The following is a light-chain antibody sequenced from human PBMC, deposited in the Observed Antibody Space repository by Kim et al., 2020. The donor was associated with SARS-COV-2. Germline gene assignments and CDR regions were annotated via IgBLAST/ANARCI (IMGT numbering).Light chain of an antibody. J-gene: IGLJ2*01. CDR1: RSDVDGYNY. V-gene: IGLV2-8*01. CDR3: SSYAGSNNLV. CDR2: EVS. Sequence: GQSVTISCTGTRSDVDGYNYVPWYQQHPGKAPKLMIYEVSKRPSGVPDRFSGSKSGNTASLTVSGLQAEDEADYYCSSYAGSNNLVFGGGTKLTVL.